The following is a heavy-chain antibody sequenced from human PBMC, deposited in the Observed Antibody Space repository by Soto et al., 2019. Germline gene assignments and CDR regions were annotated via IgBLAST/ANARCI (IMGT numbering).Heavy chain of an antibody. D-gene: IGHD2-15*01. CDR2: ISSSGSTI. V-gene: IGHV3-11*01. J-gene: IGHJ4*02. Sequence: QVQLVESGGCLVKPGGSLRLSCAASGFTFSDYYMSWIRQAPGKGLEWVSYISSSGSTIYYADSVKGRFTISRDNAKNSMYLQTNSLRAEDTTVYYCARDGRYCSGGSCYSGGVYWGQGNLVTVSS. CDR1: GFTFSDYY. CDR3: ARDGRYCSGGSCYSGGVY.